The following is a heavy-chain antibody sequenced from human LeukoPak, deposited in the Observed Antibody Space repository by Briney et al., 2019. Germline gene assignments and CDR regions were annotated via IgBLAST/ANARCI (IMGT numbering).Heavy chain of an antibody. CDR1: GFTFTGYW. D-gene: IGHD3-16*01. CDR3: ARGGGSFDY. CDR2: IDQDGSEK. Sequence: GGSLRLSCAASGFTFTGYWMSWVRQAPGKGLEWVANIDQDGSEKIYVDSVKGRFIISRDNAKNSLYLRMNSLRPEDTAVYYCARGGGSFDYWGQGTLVTVSS. J-gene: IGHJ4*02. V-gene: IGHV3-7*03.